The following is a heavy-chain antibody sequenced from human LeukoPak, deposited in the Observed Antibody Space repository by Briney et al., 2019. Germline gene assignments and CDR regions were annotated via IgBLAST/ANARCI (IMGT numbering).Heavy chain of an antibody. J-gene: IGHJ4*02. CDR1: GGSISSYY. CDR3: ARDPTVLWFGELFQDY. Sequence: SETLSLTCTVSGGSISSYYWSWIRQPPGKGLEWIGYIYYSGSTNYNPSLKSRVTISVDTSKNQFSLKLSSVTAADTAVYYCARDPTVLWFGELFQDYWGQGTLVTVSS. CDR2: IYYSGST. D-gene: IGHD3-10*01. V-gene: IGHV4-59*12.